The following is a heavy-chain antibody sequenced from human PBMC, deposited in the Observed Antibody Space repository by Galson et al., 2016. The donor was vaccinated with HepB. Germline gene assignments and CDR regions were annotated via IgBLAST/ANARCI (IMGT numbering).Heavy chain of an antibody. V-gene: IGHV3-30*04. CDR3: ARDHSVEYATAYNWFDP. CDR1: GFSFNSYP. CDR2: ISHDGSDI. D-gene: IGHD2-8*02. J-gene: IGHJ5*02. Sequence: SLRLSCAASGFSFNSYPIHWVRQAPGKGLEWVAIISHDGSDIYYADSVRGRFTVSRDNSESTLFLQMNSLGADDTAVYYCARDHSVEYATAYNWFDPWGQGALVTVSS.